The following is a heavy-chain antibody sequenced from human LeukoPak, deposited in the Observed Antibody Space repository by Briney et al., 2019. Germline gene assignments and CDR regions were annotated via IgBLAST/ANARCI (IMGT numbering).Heavy chain of an antibody. D-gene: IGHD1-1*01. J-gene: IGHJ4*02. V-gene: IGHV1-2*02. CDR1: GYTFADYY. CDR2: INPNSGGT. Sequence: ASVKVSCKASGYTFADYYMNWVRQAPGQGLEWMGWINPNSGGTNFAQKFQGRVTMTRDTSINTVYMELSSLRSDDTAVYYCARESRDTAWSLDLWGQGTLVTVSS. CDR3: ARESRDTAWSLDL.